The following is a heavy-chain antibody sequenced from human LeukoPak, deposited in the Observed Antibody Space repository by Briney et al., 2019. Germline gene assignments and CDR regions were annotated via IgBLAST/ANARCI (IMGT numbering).Heavy chain of an antibody. CDR2: INSDGSST. Sequence: GGSLRLSCAASGFTFSSYWMHWVRQAPGKGLVWVSRINSDGSSTSYADSVKGRFSISRDNAKNTLFLQMNSLRAEDTAVYYCSRAVRGTNAFDIWGQGTMVTVSS. CDR3: SRAVRGTNAFDI. CDR1: GFTFSSYW. J-gene: IGHJ3*02. D-gene: IGHD3-16*01. V-gene: IGHV3-74*01.